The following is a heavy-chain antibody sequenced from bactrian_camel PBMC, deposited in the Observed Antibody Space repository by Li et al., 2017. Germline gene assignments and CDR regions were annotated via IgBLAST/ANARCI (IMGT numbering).Heavy chain of an antibody. D-gene: IGHD1*01. CDR3: AADQGGMSYTLFPQPSFGY. Sequence: VQLVESGGGLVQPGRSRRLSCVASESTHSMAWFRQAPGKEREGFAVIDRHGHTRYVDSVKVRFTISQDNAKNTLYMQMNSLKPEDTAMYYCAADQGGMSYTLFPQPSFGYWGRGTQVTVS. J-gene: IGHJ6*01. V-gene: IGHV3S53*01. CDR2: IDRHGHT. CDR1: ESTHS.